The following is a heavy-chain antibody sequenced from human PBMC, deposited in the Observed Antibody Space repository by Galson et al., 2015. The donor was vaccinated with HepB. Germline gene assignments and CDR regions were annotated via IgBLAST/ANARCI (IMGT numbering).Heavy chain of an antibody. J-gene: IGHJ1*01. CDR1: GFTFSSYA. D-gene: IGHD6-19*01. CDR2: ISYDGSNK. CDR3: AREEDRQWLIHAEYFQH. Sequence: SLRLSCAASGFTFSSYAMHWVRQAPGKGLEWVAVISYDGSNKYYADSVKGRFTISRDNSKNTLYLQMNSLRAEDTAVYYCAREEDRQWLIHAEYFQHWGQGTLVTVSS. V-gene: IGHV3-30*04.